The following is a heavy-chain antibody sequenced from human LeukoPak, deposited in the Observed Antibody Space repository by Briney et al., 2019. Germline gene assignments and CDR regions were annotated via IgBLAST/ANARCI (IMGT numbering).Heavy chain of an antibody. Sequence: GGSLRLSCAASGFTFRNYGRHWVRQAPGKGLEWVGVIWYDGSEKYYADSVKGRFTISRDNAKNSLYLQMNSLRAEDTAVYYCARVDSTGAPHAFDIWGQGTMVTVSS. J-gene: IGHJ3*02. CDR2: IWYDGSEK. V-gene: IGHV3-33*01. CDR1: GFTFRNYG. CDR3: ARVDSTGAPHAFDI. D-gene: IGHD3-22*01.